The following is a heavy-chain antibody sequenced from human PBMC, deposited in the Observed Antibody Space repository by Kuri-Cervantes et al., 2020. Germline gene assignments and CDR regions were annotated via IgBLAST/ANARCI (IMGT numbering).Heavy chain of an antibody. J-gene: IGHJ4*02. Sequence: SVKVSCKVSGYTLTELSMHWVRQAPGKGLEWMGGIIPIFGTANYAQKFQGRVTITADKSTSTAYMELSSLRSEDTAVYYCASQAAAGTQYFDYWGQGTLVTVSS. CDR2: IIPIFGTA. CDR3: ASQAAAGTQYFDY. V-gene: IGHV1-69*06. CDR1: GYTLTELS. D-gene: IGHD6-13*01.